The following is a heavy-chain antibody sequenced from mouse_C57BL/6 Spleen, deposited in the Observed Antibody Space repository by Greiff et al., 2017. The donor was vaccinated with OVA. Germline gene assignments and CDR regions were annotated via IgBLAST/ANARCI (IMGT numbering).Heavy chain of an antibody. J-gene: IGHJ2*01. D-gene: IGHD1-1*01. CDR3: ARGNYYGSSPFDY. CDR1: GYTFTSYW. Sequence: QVHVKQPGTELVKPGASVKLSCKASGYTFTSYWMHWVKQRPGQGLEWIGNINPSNGGTNYNEKFKSKATLTVDKSSSTAYMQLSSLTSEDSAVYYCARGNYYGSSPFDYWGQGTTLTVSS. V-gene: IGHV1-53*01. CDR2: INPSNGGT.